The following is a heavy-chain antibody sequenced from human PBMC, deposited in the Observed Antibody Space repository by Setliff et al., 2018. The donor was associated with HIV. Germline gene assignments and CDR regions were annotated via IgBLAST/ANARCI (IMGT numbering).Heavy chain of an antibody. CDR1: GESFSDYS. CDR3: ARGRYNGDSYSGGFYYFDH. CDR2: INDNGGA. D-gene: IGHD1-1*01. V-gene: IGHV4-34*01. Sequence: SETLSLTCAVSGESFSDYSWTWLRQPPGKALEWIGHINDNGGANYNPSLTTRATISVATPKSQFFLELTSVTAADTAVYYCARGRYNGDSYSGGFYYFDHWGQGSLVTVSS. J-gene: IGHJ4*02.